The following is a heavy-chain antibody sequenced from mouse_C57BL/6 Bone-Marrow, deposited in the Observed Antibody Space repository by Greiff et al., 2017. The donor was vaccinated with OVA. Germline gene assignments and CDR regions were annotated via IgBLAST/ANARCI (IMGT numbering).Heavy chain of an antibody. V-gene: IGHV1-63*01. Sequence: QVQLKQSGAELVRPGTSVKMSCKASGYTFTNYWIGWAKQRPGQGLEWIGDIYPGGGYTNYNEKFKDKATLTADKSSSTAYMQLSSLTSEDSSVYYGEKWSTAQSTIDYWGQGTTLTVSS. CDR3: EKWSTAQSTIDY. D-gene: IGHD3-2*02. CDR2: IYPGGGYT. J-gene: IGHJ2*01. CDR1: GYTFTNYW.